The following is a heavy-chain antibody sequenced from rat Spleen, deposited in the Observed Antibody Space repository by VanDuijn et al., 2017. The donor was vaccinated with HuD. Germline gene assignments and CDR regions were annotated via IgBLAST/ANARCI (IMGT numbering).Heavy chain of an antibody. D-gene: IGHD1-6*01. Sequence: EVQLVESGGGLMQPGGSLMLSCVASGFTFNNYWMTWIRQAPGKGLEWIASITNTGGSTYYLDSVQGRFTVSRDNAKSTLYLQMNSLRSDDTATYYCARKYTTDYYWYFDFWGPGTMVTVSS. J-gene: IGHJ1*01. CDR3: ARKYTTDYYWYFDF. CDR2: ITNTGGST. CDR1: GFTFNNYW. V-gene: IGHV5-31*01.